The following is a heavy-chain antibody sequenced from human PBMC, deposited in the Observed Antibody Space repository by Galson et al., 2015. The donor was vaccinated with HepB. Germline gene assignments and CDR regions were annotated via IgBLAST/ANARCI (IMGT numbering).Heavy chain of an antibody. CDR1: GFAFGSHT. CDR3: VKDSHYDFWQGSLFEL. D-gene: IGHD3-3*01. CDR2: ISGHAEKI. Sequence: SLRLSCAASGFAFGSHTMIWVRQAPGRGVECVSAISGHAEKIYYAESLKGRFTISRDNSKSTVYLQISGLRVDDTAVYYCVKDSHYDFWQGSLFELWGQGTPVTVAS. J-gene: IGHJ4*02. V-gene: IGHV3-23*01.